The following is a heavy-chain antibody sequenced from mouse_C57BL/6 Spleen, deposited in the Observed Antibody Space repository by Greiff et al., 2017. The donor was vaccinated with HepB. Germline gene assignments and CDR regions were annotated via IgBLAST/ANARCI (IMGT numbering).Heavy chain of an antibody. D-gene: IGHD2-12*01. J-gene: IGHJ3*01. V-gene: IGHV5-17*01. Sequence: EVKLMESGGGLVKPGGSLKLSCAASGFTFSDYGMHWVRQAPEQGLEWVAYISSGSSTIYYADTVKGRFTISRDNAKNTLFLQMTSLRSEDTAMYYCAKISSKGLYDENWFAYWGQGTLVTVSA. CDR3: AKISSKGLYDENWFAY. CDR1: GFTFSDYG. CDR2: ISSGSSTI.